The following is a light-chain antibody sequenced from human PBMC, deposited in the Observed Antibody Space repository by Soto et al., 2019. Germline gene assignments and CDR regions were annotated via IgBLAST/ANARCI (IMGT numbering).Light chain of an antibody. CDR3: AAWDDSLSDWV. Sequence: QSVLTQPPSASGTPGQRVSISCSGSSTNIGRNSISWYQNLPGTAPKLLIYTNNQRPSGVPARFSGSKSGTSASLAISGLQSEDEADYYCAAWDDSLSDWVFGGGTKLTVL. V-gene: IGLV1-44*01. J-gene: IGLJ3*02. CDR2: TNN. CDR1: STNIGRNS.